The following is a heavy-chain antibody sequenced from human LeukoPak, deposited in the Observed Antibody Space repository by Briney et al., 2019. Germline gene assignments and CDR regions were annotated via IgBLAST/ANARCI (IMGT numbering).Heavy chain of an antibody. V-gene: IGHV1-2*02. D-gene: IGHD2-2*02. Sequence: ASVKVSCKASGYTFTGYYMHWVRQAPGQGLEWMGWINPNSGGTNYAQKLQGRVTMTTDTSTSTAYMELRSLRSDDTAVYYCARYCSSTSCYTDYYYYMDVWGKGTTVTVSS. CDR1: GYTFTGYY. J-gene: IGHJ6*03. CDR2: INPNSGGT. CDR3: ARYCSSTSCYTDYYYYMDV.